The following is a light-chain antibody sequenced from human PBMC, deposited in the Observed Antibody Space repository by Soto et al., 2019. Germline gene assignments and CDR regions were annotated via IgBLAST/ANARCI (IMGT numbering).Light chain of an antibody. CDR1: QSVSNN. Sequence: EIVMTQSPATLSVSPGERATLSCRASQSVSNNLAWYQQKPVQAPRLLTSNASTRPTGLPARFSGSGSGTEFTLTISSLQSEDFAVYYCQHYNTWPLTFGGVTKVEI. CDR2: NAS. V-gene: IGKV3-15*01. CDR3: QHYNTWPLT. J-gene: IGKJ4*01.